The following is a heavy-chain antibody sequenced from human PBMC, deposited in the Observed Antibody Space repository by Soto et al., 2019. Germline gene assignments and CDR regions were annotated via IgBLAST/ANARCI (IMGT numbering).Heavy chain of an antibody. CDR1: GGTFSTYT. J-gene: IGHJ5*02. CDR2: IIPIIGII. CDR3: AGDPDSHYNDSHASSYP. V-gene: IGHV1-69*08. Sequence: QVQLVQSGAEVKKPGSSVKVSCKASGGTFSTYTITWVRQAPGQGLEWMGRIIPIIGIINYAQKFQGRVTISADKVTGTAYMERTGLRSDDTAVYYCAGDPDSHYNDSHASSYPWGQGTLVTVSS. D-gene: IGHD4-4*01.